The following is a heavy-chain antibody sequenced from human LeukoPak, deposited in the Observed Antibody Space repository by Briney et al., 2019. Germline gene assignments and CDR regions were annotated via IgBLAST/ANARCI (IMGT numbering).Heavy chain of an antibody. Sequence: ASVKVSCKASGYTFTGYYMRWVRQAPGQGLEWMGRINPNSGGTNYAQKFQGRVTMTRDTSISTAYMELSRLRSDDTAVYYCARVRYCGGDCDSDKKWAFDIWGQGTMVTVSS. D-gene: IGHD2-21*02. J-gene: IGHJ3*02. CDR1: GYTFTGYY. V-gene: IGHV1-2*06. CDR2: INPNSGGT. CDR3: ARVRYCGGDCDSDKKWAFDI.